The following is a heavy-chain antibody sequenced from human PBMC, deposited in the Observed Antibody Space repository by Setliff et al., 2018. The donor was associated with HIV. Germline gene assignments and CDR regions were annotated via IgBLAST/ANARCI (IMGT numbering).Heavy chain of an antibody. Sequence: SETLSLTCTVSGGSISSYYWSWIRQPPGKGLEWLGHIYSSGSTNYNPSLKSRVTISVDTSKNQFSLKLYSVTAADTAVYYCARAYFGSGIYYWGQGTLVTV. CDR2: IYSSGST. J-gene: IGHJ4*02. CDR3: ARAYFGSGIYY. D-gene: IGHD3-10*01. V-gene: IGHV4-4*09. CDR1: GGSISSYY.